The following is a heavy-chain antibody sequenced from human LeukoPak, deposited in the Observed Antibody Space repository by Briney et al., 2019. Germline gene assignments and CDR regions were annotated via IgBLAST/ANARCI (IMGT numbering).Heavy chain of an antibody. Sequence: GGSPRLSCAASGFTFSSYSMNWVRQAPGKGLEWVSSISSSSSYIYYADSVKGRFTISRDNAKNSLYLQMNSLRAEDTAVYYCARDLGVGATSAFNAFDIWGQGTMVTVSS. CDR3: ARDLGVGATSAFNAFDI. J-gene: IGHJ3*02. V-gene: IGHV3-21*01. CDR2: ISSSSSYI. CDR1: GFTFSSYS. D-gene: IGHD1-26*01.